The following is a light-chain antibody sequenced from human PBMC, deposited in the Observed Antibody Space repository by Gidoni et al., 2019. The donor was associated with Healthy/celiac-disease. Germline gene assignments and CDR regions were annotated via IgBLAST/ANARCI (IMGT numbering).Light chain of an antibody. CDR3: QQYGSSPPYT. CDR1: QSVSSSY. Sequence: EIVLTQSPGTLSLSPGERATLPCRASQSVSSSYLAWYQQNPGQAPRLLIYGASSRATGIPDRCSGSGSGTDFTLTISRLEPEDFAVYYCQQYGSSPPYTFGQGTKLEIK. V-gene: IGKV3-20*01. CDR2: GAS. J-gene: IGKJ2*01.